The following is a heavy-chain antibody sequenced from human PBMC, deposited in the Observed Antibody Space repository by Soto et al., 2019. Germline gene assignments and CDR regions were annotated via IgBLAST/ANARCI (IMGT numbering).Heavy chain of an antibody. CDR2: IYPGDSDT. Sequence: SLKISCKGSGYSFTSYWIGWVRQMPGKGLEWLGIIYPGDSDTRYSPSFQGQVTISADKSISTAYLQWSSLKASDTAMYYCARTPISGSYPNNWLDPWGQGTLVTVSS. CDR3: ARTPISGSYPNNWLDP. CDR1: GYSFTSYW. J-gene: IGHJ5*02. V-gene: IGHV5-51*01. D-gene: IGHD1-26*01.